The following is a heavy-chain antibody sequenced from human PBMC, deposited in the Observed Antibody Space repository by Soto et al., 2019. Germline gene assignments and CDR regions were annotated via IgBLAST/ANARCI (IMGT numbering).Heavy chain of an antibody. D-gene: IGHD6-19*01. CDR1: GGAFNGDY. V-gene: IGHV4-59*08. CDR2: VSYSGST. Sequence: SETLSLTCSLSGGAFNGDYWSWIRQPPGKGLEWIGFVSYSGSTDYHPSLKSRVTISIDTSKNQFSLKMISLTSADTAVYYCARHGSDSGWFFFDPWGQGALVTVS. J-gene: IGHJ5*02. CDR3: ARHGSDSGWFFFDP.